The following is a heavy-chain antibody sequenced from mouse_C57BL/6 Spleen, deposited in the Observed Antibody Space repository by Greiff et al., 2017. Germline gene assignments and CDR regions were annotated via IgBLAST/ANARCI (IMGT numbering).Heavy chain of an antibody. Sequence: EVKLMESEGGLVQPGSSMKLSCTASGFTFSDYYMAWVRQVPEKGLEWVANINYDGSSTYYLDSLKSRFIISRDNAKNILYLQMSSLKSEDTATYYCARGDYYCGSSFFDYWGQGTTLTVSS. CDR1: GFTFSDYY. CDR3: ARGDYYCGSSFFDY. J-gene: IGHJ2*01. V-gene: IGHV5-16*01. CDR2: INYDGSST. D-gene: IGHD1-1*01.